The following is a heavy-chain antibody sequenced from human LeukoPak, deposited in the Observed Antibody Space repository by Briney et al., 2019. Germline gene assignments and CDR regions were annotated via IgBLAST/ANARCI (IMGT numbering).Heavy chain of an antibody. J-gene: IGHJ4*02. CDR2: ISSSNTYI. Sequence: PGGSLRLSCAASGFTFSSYSMNWVRQAPGKGLEWVSSISSSNTYIYYADSLKGRFTISRDNAKNSLYLQMNSLRAEDTAVYYCVRDPIGDYWGQGALVTVSS. CDR3: VRDPIGDY. D-gene: IGHD3-10*01. CDR1: GFTFSSYS. V-gene: IGHV3-21*01.